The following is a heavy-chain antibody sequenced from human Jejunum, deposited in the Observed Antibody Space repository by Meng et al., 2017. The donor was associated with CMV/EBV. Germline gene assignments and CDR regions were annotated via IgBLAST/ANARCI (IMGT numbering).Heavy chain of an antibody. D-gene: IGHD3-10*01. CDR1: RVSITYNS. CDR2: VSYSGST. J-gene: IGHJ4*02. V-gene: IGHV4-59*01. CDR3: ARWSGSGTYPFADY. Sequence: VSRVSITYNSWSWIRQSARKGLEWIGSVSYSGSTYYNPSLKSRVTISMDMSENQFSLKVTSVTPGDTAVYYCARWSGSGTYPFADYWGQGTLVTVSS.